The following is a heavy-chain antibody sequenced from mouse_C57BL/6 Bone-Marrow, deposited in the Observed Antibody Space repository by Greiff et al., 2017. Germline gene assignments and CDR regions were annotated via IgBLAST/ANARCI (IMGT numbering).Heavy chain of an antibody. V-gene: IGHV1-15*01. J-gene: IGHJ3*01. D-gene: IGHD1-1*01. Sequence: QVQLKQSGAELVRPGASVTLSCKASGYTFTDYEMHWVKQTPVHGLEWIGAIDPETGGTAYNQKFKGKAILTADKSSSTAYMELRSLTSEDSAVYYCTRQFWLPLITTVVDYWGQGTLVTVSA. CDR2: IDPETGGT. CDR3: TRQFWLPLITTVVDY. CDR1: GYTFTDYE.